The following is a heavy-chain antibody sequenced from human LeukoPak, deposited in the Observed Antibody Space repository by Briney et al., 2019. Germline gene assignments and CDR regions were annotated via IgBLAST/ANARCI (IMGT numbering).Heavy chain of an antibody. CDR3: AGGLEYYDSSGYLTTPFDY. V-gene: IGHV1-69*05. CDR1: GGTFSSYA. J-gene: IGHJ4*02. D-gene: IGHD3-22*01. Sequence: SVKVSCKASGGTFSSYAISWVRQAPGQGLEWMGRIIPIFGTANHAQKFQGRVTITTDESTSTAYMELSSLRSEDTAVYYCAGGLEYYDSSGYLTTPFDYWGQGTLVTVSS. CDR2: IIPIFGTA.